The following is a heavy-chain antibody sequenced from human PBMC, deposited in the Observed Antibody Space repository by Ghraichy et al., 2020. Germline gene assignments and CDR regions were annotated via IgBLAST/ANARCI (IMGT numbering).Heavy chain of an antibody. CDR1: GFTLSSYW. CDR2: ISPAGNII. CDR3: ARGESGLGD. Sequence: LSLTCAASGFTLSSYWMYWVRLVPGKGLGWLSHISPAGNIINYAGSVRGRFTISRDIAKNTLYLQMNSLRAEDTAVYFCARGESGLGDWGQGTLGTVSS. V-gene: IGHV3-74*01. D-gene: IGHD3-16*01. J-gene: IGHJ4*02.